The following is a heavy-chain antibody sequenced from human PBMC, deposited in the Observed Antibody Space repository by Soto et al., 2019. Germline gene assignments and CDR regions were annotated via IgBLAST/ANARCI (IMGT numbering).Heavy chain of an antibody. CDR2: ISGSGDNT. Sequence: EVQLLESGGGLVQPGGSLRLSCAASAFTFSNYAMNWVRQAPGKGLEWVAAISGSGDNTYYADSVKGRFTISRDNSKNTLVLQMNSLRVDDTAVYYGAKSSVSCSSASGYSWAYYYYNMDFWGKGTTVTVSS. V-gene: IGHV3-23*01. D-gene: IGHD2-2*01. J-gene: IGHJ6*03. CDR3: AKSSVSCSSASGYSWAYYYYNMDF. CDR1: AFTFSNYA.